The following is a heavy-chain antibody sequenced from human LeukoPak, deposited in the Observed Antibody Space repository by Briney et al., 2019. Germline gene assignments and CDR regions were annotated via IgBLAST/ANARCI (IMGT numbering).Heavy chain of an antibody. CDR3: ARLRYDYYGSGSHDYYYYYYYMDV. D-gene: IGHD3-10*01. Sequence: SETLSLTCAVFGASFSGCYWSWIRQPPGKGLEWIGEIDHGGSTNYNPSLKSRVTISVDTSKNQFSLTLSSVTAADTAVYYCARLRYDYYGSGSHDYYYYYYYMDVWGKGTTVTISS. V-gene: IGHV4-34*01. J-gene: IGHJ6*03. CDR2: IDHGGST. CDR1: GASFSGCY.